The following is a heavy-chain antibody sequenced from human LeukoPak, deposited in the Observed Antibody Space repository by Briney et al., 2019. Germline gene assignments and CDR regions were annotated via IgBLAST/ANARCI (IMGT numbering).Heavy chain of an antibody. CDR1: GYTFTSYD. J-gene: IGHJ4*02. V-gene: IGHV1-8*01. CDR3: AVTYYHDSSGYYPEY. Sequence: ASVKVSCKASGYTFTSYDINWVRQATGQGLEWMGCMNPNSGNTGYAQKFQGRVTMTRNTSISTAYMELSSLRSEDTAVYYCAVTYYHDSSGYYPEYWGQGTLVTVSS. D-gene: IGHD3-22*01. CDR2: MNPNSGNT.